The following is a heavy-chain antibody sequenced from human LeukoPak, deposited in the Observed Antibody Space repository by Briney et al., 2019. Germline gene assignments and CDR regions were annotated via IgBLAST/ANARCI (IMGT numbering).Heavy chain of an antibody. J-gene: IGHJ3*02. CDR2: ISWNSGSI. CDR3: ARASAFDI. CDR1: GFTFDDYA. Sequence: GGSLRLSCAASGFTFDDYAMHWVRQAPGKGLEWVSGISWNSGSIGYADSVKGRFTISRDNAKNSLYLQMNSLGAEDTAVYYCARASAFDIWGQGTMVTVSS. V-gene: IGHV3-9*01.